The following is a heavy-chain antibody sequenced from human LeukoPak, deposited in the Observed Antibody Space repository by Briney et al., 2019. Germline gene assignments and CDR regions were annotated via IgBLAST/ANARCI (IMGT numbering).Heavy chain of an antibody. D-gene: IGHD6-19*01. J-gene: IGHJ4*02. CDR1: GFTFSSYS. CDR3: AKIGAAGIAVVLVDH. CDR2: IGGTI. Sequence: GGSLRLSCAASGFTFSSYSMNWVRQAPGKGLEWVSYIGGTIDYADSVQGRFTISRDNSKNTLYLQMNILRADDTALYYCAKIGAAGIAVVLVDHWGQGTLVTVSS. V-gene: IGHV3-48*01.